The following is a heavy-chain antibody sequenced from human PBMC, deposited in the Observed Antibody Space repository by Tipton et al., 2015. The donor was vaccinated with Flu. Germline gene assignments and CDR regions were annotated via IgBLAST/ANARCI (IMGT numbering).Heavy chain of an antibody. D-gene: IGHD2-8*01. V-gene: IGHV1-18*04. Sequence: QLVQSGAEVKKPGASVKVSCKASGYTFTSYGISWVRQAPGQGLEWMGWISAYNGNTNYAQKLQGGVTMTTDTSTSTAYMELRSLRADDASVYYCARAYCTNGVCTGWFDPWGQGTLVTVSS. CDR2: ISAYNGNT. J-gene: IGHJ5*02. CDR1: GYTFTSYG. CDR3: ARAYCTNGVCTGWFDP.